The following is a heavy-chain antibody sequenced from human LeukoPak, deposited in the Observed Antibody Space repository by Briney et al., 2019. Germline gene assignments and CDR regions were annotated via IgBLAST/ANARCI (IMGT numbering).Heavy chain of an antibody. J-gene: IGHJ4*02. CDR3: ARQIAVAGKAGFAF. Sequence: SETLSLTCTVSVGSISSYYWSWIRQPAGKGLEWIGRIYTTGSTNYNPSLKSRVNMSIYTSKNQFSLKLSSVTAADTAVYYCARQIAVAGKAGFAFWGQGTLVTVSS. D-gene: IGHD6-19*01. V-gene: IGHV4-4*07. CDR1: VGSISSYY. CDR2: IYTTGST.